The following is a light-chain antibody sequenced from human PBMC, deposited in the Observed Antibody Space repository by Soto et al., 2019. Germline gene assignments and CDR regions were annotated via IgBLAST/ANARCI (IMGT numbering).Light chain of an antibody. CDR2: AAD. CDR1: QSITNY. CDR3: HQSYDMPWT. Sequence: DIQMTQSPSSLSASVGDTVTITCRASQSITNYLTWFQQKPGKAPSLLIFAADNLQDGVPSRFSGSGSGRDFSLTISSLQPEDFASYYCHQSYDMPWTFGQGTKVEIK. V-gene: IGKV1-39*01. J-gene: IGKJ1*01.